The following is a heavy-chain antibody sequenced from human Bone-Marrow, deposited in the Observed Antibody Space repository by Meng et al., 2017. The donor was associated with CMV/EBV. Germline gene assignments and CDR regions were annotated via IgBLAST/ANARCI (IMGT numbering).Heavy chain of an antibody. CDR1: GFTFSSYG. CDR2: IRYDGSNK. CDR3: AKEFRYCSSTSC. J-gene: IGHJ4*02. D-gene: IGHD2-2*01. V-gene: IGHV3-30*02. Sequence: LSLTCAASGFTFSSYGMHWVRQAPGKGLEWVAFIRYDGSNKYYADSVKGRFTISRDNSKNTLYLQMNSLRAEDTAVYYCAKEFRYCSSTSCWGQGTLVTVSS.